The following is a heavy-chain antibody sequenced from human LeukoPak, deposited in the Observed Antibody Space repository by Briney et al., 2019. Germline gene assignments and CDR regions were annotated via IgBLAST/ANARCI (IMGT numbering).Heavy chain of an antibody. CDR2: ISSKGGST. D-gene: IGHD6-13*01. CDR3: VKGVGSSSWIYYFDY. V-gene: IGHV3-64D*09. J-gene: IGHJ4*02. Sequence: GGCLRLSCSASGFTFSSYAMHWVRPAPGKGLGYVSAISSKGGSTYYADSVKGRFTISRDNSKNTLYLQMSSLRAEDTAVYYCVKGVGSSSWIYYFDYWGQGTLVTVSS. CDR1: GFTFSSYA.